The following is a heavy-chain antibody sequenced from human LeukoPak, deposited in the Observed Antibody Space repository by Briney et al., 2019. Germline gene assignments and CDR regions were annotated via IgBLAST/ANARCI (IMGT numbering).Heavy chain of an antibody. CDR2: IGSSSSSI. CDR3: AKDLYGDYSFDY. Sequence: PGGSLRLSCAASGFTFSNYRMNWVRQAPGKGLEWVSSIGSSSSSIYYADSMKGRFTISRDNAKNSLSLQMNSLTVEDTAVYYCAKDLYGDYSFDYWGQGTLVTVSS. V-gene: IGHV3-21*01. J-gene: IGHJ4*02. CDR1: GFTFSNYR. D-gene: IGHD4-17*01.